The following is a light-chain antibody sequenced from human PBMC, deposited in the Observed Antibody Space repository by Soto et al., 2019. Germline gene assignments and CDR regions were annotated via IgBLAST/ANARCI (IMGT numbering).Light chain of an antibody. CDR1: QSISSW. CDR2: KAS. Sequence: DIQMTQSPSTLSASVGDRVTITCRASQSISSWLAWYQQKPGKAPKLLIYKASSLESGVPSRFSGSGSGTEFTLTISSLQPDDFATYYCHQYNSFLTFGPGTKVDIK. V-gene: IGKV1-5*03. J-gene: IGKJ3*01. CDR3: HQYNSFLT.